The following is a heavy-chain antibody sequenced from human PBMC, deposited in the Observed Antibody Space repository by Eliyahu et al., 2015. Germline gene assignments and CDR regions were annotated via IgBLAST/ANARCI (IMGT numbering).Heavy chain of an antibody. Sequence: QVQLVQSGAEVKKPGASVKVSCKASGYTFTSYDINWVRQATGQGLEWMGWMNPNSGNTGYAQKFQGRVTMTRNTSISTAYMELSSLRSEDTAVYYCARNTGHVLRFLEWSTIYYYGMDVWGQGTTVTVSS. CDR3: ARNTGHVLRFLEWSTIYYYGMDV. CDR2: MNPNSGNT. J-gene: IGHJ6*02. V-gene: IGHV1-8*01. CDR1: GYTFTSYD. D-gene: IGHD3-3*01.